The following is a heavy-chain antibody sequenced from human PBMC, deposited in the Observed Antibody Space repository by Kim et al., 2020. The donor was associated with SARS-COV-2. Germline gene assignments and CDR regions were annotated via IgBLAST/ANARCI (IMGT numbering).Heavy chain of an antibody. D-gene: IGHD2-15*01. CDR1: GFSFSTNW. J-gene: IGHJ4*02. CDR2: IKEDGTEK. V-gene: IGHV3-7*01. Sequence: GGSLRLSCVASGFSFSTNWMSWVRQAPGKGLEWVAKIKEDGTEKYYVESVEGRFTISRDNAKNSLFLHMNSLSAEDTAVYYCARDREYSLDYWGQGTLVTVSS. CDR3: ARDREYSLDY.